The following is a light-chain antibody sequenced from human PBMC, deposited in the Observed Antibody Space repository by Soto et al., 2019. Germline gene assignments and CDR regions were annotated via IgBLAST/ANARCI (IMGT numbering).Light chain of an antibody. CDR1: QSVSSSY. J-gene: IGKJ4*01. CDR3: QQYGSSPLT. CDR2: GAS. V-gene: IGKV3-20*01. Sequence: EIVLTQSPGTLSLSPGERATLSCRASQSVSSSYLAWYQQKPGQAPRLLIYGASSRATGIPDRFSGSGSGTDLTLTISRLEPEDFAVYYCQQYGSSPLTFGGGTNVDI.